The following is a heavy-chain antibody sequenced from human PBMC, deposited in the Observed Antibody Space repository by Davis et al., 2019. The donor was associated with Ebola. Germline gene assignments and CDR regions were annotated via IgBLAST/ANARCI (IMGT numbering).Heavy chain of an antibody. CDR3: AREDLVVVVPAATQGYYYGMDV. CDR1: GYTFTSYY. Sequence: ASVKVSCKASGYTFTSYYMHWVRQAPGQGLEWMGIINPSGGSTSYAQKFQGRVTMTRDTSTSTVYMELSSLRSEDTAVYYCAREDLVVVVPAATQGYYYGMDVWGKGTTVTVYS. CDR2: INPSGGST. J-gene: IGHJ6*04. D-gene: IGHD2-2*01. V-gene: IGHV1-46*01.